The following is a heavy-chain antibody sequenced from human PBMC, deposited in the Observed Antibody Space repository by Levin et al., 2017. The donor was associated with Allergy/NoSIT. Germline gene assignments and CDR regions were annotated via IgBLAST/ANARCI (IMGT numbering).Heavy chain of an antibody. CDR1: GFTFSDYY. J-gene: IGHJ6*02. D-gene: IGHD3-10*01. Sequence: PGGSLRLSCAGSGFTFSDYYMDWVRQAPGKGLEWVGRTRDKAKSYTTEYAPSVKGRFTISRDDSTKSLYLQMNSLKTEDTAVYYCVRGASGTYKYQYGMDVWGQGTTVTVSS. CDR3: VRGASGTYKYQYGMDV. V-gene: IGHV3-72*01. CDR2: TRDKAKSYTT.